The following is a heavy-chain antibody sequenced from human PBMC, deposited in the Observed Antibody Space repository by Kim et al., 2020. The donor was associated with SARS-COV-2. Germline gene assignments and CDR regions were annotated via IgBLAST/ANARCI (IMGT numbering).Heavy chain of an antibody. D-gene: IGHD3-9*01. Sequence: SETLSLTCTVSGGSIGSSSYYWGWIRQPPGKGLEWIGSIYYSGSTYYNPSLKSRVTISVDTSKNQFSLKLSSVTAADTAVYYCARVRYYDILTGYFNYYYGMDVCGQGTTVTVSS. J-gene: IGHJ6*02. CDR3: ARVRYYDILTGYFNYYYGMDV. V-gene: IGHV4-39*07. CDR2: IYYSGST. CDR1: GGSIGSSSYY.